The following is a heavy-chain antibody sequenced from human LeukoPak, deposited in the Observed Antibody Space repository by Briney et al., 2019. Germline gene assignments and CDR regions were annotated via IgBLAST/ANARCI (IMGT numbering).Heavy chain of an antibody. D-gene: IGHD6-19*01. V-gene: IGHV3-9*01. CDR1: GFTFDDYA. CDR3: AKDAEDSSGWIDY. Sequence: PGGSLRLSCAASGFTFDDYAMHWVRQAPGKGLEWVAGISWNSGSIGYADSVKGRFTISRDNAKTYLYLQMNSLRAEDTALYYCAKDAEDSSGWIDYWGQGTLVTVSS. J-gene: IGHJ4*02. CDR2: ISWNSGSI.